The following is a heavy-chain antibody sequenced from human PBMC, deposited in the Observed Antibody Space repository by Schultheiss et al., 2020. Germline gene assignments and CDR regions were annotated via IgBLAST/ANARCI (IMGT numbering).Heavy chain of an antibody. CDR2: IYYSGST. V-gene: IGHV4-59*01. Sequence: SETLSLTCTVSGGSISSYYWSWIRQPPGKGLEWIGYIYYSGSTNYNPSLKSRVTISVDTSKSQFSLKLSSVTAADTAVYYCAREVGQQLVRDCWFDPWGQGTLVNVSS. CDR3: AREVGQQLVRDCWFDP. J-gene: IGHJ5*02. CDR1: GGSISSYY. D-gene: IGHD6-13*01.